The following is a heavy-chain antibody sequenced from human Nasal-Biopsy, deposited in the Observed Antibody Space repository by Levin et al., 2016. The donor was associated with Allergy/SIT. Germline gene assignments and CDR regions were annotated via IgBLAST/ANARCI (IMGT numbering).Heavy chain of an antibody. Sequence: SGPTLVKPTQTLTLTCTLSGLSLTTSGVGVGWIRQPPGKALEWLALIYWNNDQRSSPSLKSRLTITKDTSKNQVVLTMTEVDPVDTATYYCALTRNSFGLVVLALTEYFEDWGHGTLVTVSS. D-gene: IGHD3/OR15-3a*01. V-gene: IGHV2-5*01. CDR2: IYWNNDQ. J-gene: IGHJ1*01. CDR3: ALTRNSFGLVVLALTEYFED. CDR1: GLSLTTSGVG.